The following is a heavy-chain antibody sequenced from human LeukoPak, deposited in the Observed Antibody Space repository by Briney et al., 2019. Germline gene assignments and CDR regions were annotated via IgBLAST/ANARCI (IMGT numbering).Heavy chain of an antibody. D-gene: IGHD1-1*01. CDR3: ARDTGRDGGFDY. V-gene: IGHV4-59*01. Sequence: NTSETLSLTCTVSGGSISSYYWSWIRQPPGKGPEWIGFIHYTGTTNYSPSLRSRVTISVDTSKNQFSLKLSSVTAADTAVYYCARDTGRDGGFDYWGQGTLVTVSS. CDR1: GGSISSYY. J-gene: IGHJ4*02. CDR2: IHYTGTT.